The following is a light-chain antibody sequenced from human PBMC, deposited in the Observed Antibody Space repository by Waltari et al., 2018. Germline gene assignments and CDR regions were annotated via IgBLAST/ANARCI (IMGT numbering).Light chain of an antibody. CDR3: SSDAVSNNFYD. CDR2: EVS. V-gene: IGLV2-8*01. CDR1: GRGCP. Sequence: QSALTQPPSASGSPGQSVTISCTGTGRGCPVSCYQQLPGKAPKLLIYEVSKRPSGVPDRFSGSKSGNTASLTVSGLQAEDEGDYYCSSDAVSNNFYDFGSGTKVTVL. J-gene: IGLJ1*01.